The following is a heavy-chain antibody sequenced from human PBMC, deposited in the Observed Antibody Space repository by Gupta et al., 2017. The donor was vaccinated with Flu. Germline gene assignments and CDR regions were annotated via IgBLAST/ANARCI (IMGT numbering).Heavy chain of an antibody. V-gene: IGHV3-23*01. J-gene: IGHJ4*02. CDR3: AKDGRRDPIPK. Sequence: GGGGGAYYADSVKGRITISRDNSGNTLNPDMTGLRAEDTATYDCAKDGRRDPIPKWGQGTLVTVSS. CDR2: GGGGGA. D-gene: IGHD2-21*02.